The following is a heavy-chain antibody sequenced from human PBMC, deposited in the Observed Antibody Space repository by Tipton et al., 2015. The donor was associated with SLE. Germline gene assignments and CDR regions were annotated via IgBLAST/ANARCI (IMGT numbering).Heavy chain of an antibody. CDR3: AKSXSDRYFXGMDV. V-gene: IGHV3-9*01. J-gene: IGHJ6*02. CDR2: WNSDNT. Sequence: WNSDNTGYADSVKGRFTISRDNAKNSLFLQMNSLRAEDTALYYCAKSXSDRYFXGMDVXGXGTTVTVSS.